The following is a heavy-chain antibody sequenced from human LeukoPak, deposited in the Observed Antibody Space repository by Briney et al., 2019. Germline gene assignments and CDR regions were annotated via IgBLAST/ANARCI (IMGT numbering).Heavy chain of an antibody. V-gene: IGHV3-30*18. CDR2: ISYDGSNK. Sequence: GRSLRLSCAASGFTFSSYGMHWVRQAPGKGLEWVAVISYDGSNKYYADPVKGRFTISRDNSKNTLYLQMNSLRAEDTAVYYCAKDRSAGRWLRGDFQHWGQGTLVTVSS. CDR3: AKDRSAGRWLRGDFQH. CDR1: GFTFSSYG. J-gene: IGHJ1*01. D-gene: IGHD5-24*01.